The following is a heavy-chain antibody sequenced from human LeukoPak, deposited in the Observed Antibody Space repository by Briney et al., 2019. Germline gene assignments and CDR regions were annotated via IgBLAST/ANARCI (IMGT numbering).Heavy chain of an antibody. V-gene: IGHV1-2*04. CDR2: INPNSGGT. Sequence: ASVKVSCKASGYTFTGYYMHWVRQAPGQGLEWMGWINPNSGGTNYAQKFQGWVTMTRDTSISTAYMELSRLRSDDTAVYYCALVYGGTFDAFDIWGQGTMVTVSS. J-gene: IGHJ3*02. CDR3: ALVYGGTFDAFDI. CDR1: GYTFTGYY. D-gene: IGHD4-23*01.